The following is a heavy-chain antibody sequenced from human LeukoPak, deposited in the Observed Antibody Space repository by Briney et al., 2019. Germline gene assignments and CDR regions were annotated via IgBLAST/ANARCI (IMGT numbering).Heavy chain of an antibody. Sequence: GGSLRLSCAASGFTFSSYAMHWVRQAPGKGLEWVAVISYDGSNKYYADSAKGRFTISRDNSKNTLYLQMNSLRAEDTAVYYCARDGIAVAVFDYWGQGTLVTISS. CDR1: GFTFSSYA. J-gene: IGHJ4*02. V-gene: IGHV3-30*04. CDR3: ARDGIAVAVFDY. CDR2: ISYDGSNK. D-gene: IGHD6-19*01.